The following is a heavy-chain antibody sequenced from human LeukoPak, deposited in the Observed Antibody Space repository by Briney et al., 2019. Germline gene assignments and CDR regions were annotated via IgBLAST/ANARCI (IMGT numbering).Heavy chain of an antibody. Sequence: GASVKVSCKASGYTFTRYYMYWVRQAPGQGLEWMGIINPSGGSTNYADSVKGRFTISRDNARNTLYLQMNSLRAEDTAVYYCARVGAATYAFDIWDQGTMVTVSS. CDR2: INPSGGST. J-gene: IGHJ3*02. V-gene: IGHV1-46*04. CDR3: ARVGAATYAFDI. D-gene: IGHD3-16*01. CDR1: GYTFTRYY.